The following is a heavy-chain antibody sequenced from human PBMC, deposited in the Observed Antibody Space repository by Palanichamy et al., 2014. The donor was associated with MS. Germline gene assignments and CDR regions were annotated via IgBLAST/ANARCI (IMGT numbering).Heavy chain of an antibody. CDR1: DGSVSSRPYY. J-gene: IGHJ4*02. CDR2: FYYSGST. CDR3: AGTHEYNYGSGYFDY. Sequence: QLQLQESGPGLVKPSETLSLTCTVSDGSVSSRPYYWGWIRQPPGKGLEWIGSFYYSGSTYYNPSLKSRVTIFVDTPKNQFSLRLSSVTAADAAVYYCAGTHEYNYGSGYFDYWGQGTLVTVSS. V-gene: IGHV4-39*01. D-gene: IGHD5-18*01.